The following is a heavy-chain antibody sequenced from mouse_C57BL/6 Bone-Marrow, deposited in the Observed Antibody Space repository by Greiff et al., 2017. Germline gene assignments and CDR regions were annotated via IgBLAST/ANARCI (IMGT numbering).Heavy chain of an antibody. V-gene: IGHV14-4*01. D-gene: IGHD1-1*01. CDR1: GFNIKDDY. CDR2: IDPENGDT. J-gene: IGHJ3*01. CDR3: TLYGSSVAWFAY. Sequence: VQLKQSGAELVRPGASVKLSCTASGFNIKDDYMHWVKQRPEQGLEWIGWIDPENGDTEYASKFQGKATITADTSSNTAYLQLSSLTSEDTAVYYCTLYGSSVAWFAYWGQGTLVTVSA.